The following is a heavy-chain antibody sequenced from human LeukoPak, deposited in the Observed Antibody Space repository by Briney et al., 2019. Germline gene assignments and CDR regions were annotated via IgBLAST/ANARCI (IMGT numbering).Heavy chain of an antibody. Sequence: SVKVSCKASGGTFSSYAISWVRQAPGQGLEWMGRIIPILGIANYAQKFQGRVTITADKSTSTAYMELSSLRSEDTAVYYCAAGYYYDSSGYFKGLGFDYWGQGTLVTVSS. CDR2: IIPILGIA. D-gene: IGHD3-22*01. J-gene: IGHJ4*02. CDR3: AAGYYYDSSGYFKGLGFDY. CDR1: GGTFSSYA. V-gene: IGHV1-69*04.